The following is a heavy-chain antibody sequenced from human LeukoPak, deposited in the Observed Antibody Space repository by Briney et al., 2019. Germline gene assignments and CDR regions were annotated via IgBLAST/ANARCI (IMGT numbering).Heavy chain of an antibody. CDR3: ARGGLNGYYYMHV. D-gene: IGHD3-16*02. Sequence: SVKVSCKASGGTFSSYAISWVRQAPGQGREWMGGIIPIFGTANYAQKFQRRVTITTDESTSTAYMELSSLRSEDTAVYYCARGGLNGYYYMHVWGKGTTVTVSS. CDR1: GGTFSSYA. V-gene: IGHV1-69*05. J-gene: IGHJ6*03. CDR2: IIPIFGTA.